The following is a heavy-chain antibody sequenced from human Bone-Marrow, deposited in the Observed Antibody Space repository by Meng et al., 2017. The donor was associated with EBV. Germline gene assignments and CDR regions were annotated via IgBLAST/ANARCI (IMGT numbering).Heavy chain of an antibody. Sequence: EVQLLESGGDLVQPGGFLRLSWAASGFTFSSYGMNWGRPAPGKGLGGVLANSGSGGSTFYPDPVKGRFTISRENFKNTMYLQMNSLRAEDTAVYYWARARGGSYIVWGQGTLVTVSA. CDR1: GFTFSSYG. V-gene: IGHV3-23*01. CDR2: NSGSGGST. D-gene: IGHD1-26*01. J-gene: IGHJ4*02. CDR3: ARARGGSYIV.